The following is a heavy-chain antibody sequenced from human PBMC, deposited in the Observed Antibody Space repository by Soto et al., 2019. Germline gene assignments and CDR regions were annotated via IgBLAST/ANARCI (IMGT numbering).Heavy chain of an antibody. J-gene: IGHJ6*02. CDR2: VSGYNGNT. CDR1: GYIFTNYD. D-gene: IGHD3-10*01. Sequence: QVQLVQSETEVKKPGASVKVSCKASGYIFTNYDITWVRQAPGQGLEWMGWVSGYNGNTKYAQKFQDRVTMTTDTSTSPVYMELRSLRSDDTAVYYCARFGSAPYYYYGVDVWGQGTTVFVSS. V-gene: IGHV1-18*01. CDR3: ARFGSAPYYYYGVDV.